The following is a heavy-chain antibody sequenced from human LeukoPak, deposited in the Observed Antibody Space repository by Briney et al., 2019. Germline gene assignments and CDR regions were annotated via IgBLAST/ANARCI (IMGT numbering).Heavy chain of an antibody. V-gene: IGHV1-2*02. Sequence: GASVKVSCKASGYTFTGYYMHWVRQAPGQGLEWVGWINPNSGGTNYAQKFQGRVTMTRDTSISTAYMELSRLRSDDTAVYYCARDTPELYYYMDVWGKGTTVTVSS. CDR2: INPNSGGT. D-gene: IGHD2-15*01. CDR1: GYTFTGYY. J-gene: IGHJ6*03. CDR3: ARDTPELYYYMDV.